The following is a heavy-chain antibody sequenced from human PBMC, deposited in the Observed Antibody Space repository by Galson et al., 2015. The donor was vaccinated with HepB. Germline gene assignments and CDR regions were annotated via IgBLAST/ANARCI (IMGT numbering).Heavy chain of an antibody. Sequence: SLRLSCAASGFTFSNYAMSWVRQAPGKGLEWVSAIDKTGGTTYYADSVKGRFTISRDNSKNTLYLQMNSLRTEDTAVFYCAKGFGVQRPSTTNKNWYFDLWGRGALVTVSS. CDR1: GFTFSNYA. J-gene: IGHJ2*01. D-gene: IGHD3-3*01. CDR2: IDKTGGTT. V-gene: IGHV3-23*01. CDR3: AKGFGVQRPSTTNKNWYFDL.